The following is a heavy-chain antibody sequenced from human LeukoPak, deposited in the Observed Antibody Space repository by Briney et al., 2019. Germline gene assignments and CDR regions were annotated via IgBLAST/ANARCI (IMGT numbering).Heavy chain of an antibody. CDR2: ISSGGRT. D-gene: IGHD1-26*01. CDR1: GFTVSSNY. Sequence: GGSLRLSCAASGFTVSSNYMSWVRQTPGKGLEWVSTISSGGRTYYADSVKGRFTISRDNSKNTLYLQMNSLRAEDTAVYHCARVGVSRSYRYFDYSRQGILVTVSS. J-gene: IGHJ4*01. V-gene: IGHV3-53*01. CDR3: ARVGVSRSYRYFDY.